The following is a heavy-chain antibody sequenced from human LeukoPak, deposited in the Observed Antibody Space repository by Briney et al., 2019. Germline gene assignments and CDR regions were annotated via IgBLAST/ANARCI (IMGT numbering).Heavy chain of an antibody. Sequence: SETLSLTCAVYGGSFSGYYWSWIRRPPGKGLEWIGEINHSGSTNYNPSLKSRVTISVDTSKNKFSLKLSSVTAADTAVYYCARSRNWIRLALLMDVWGKGTTVTVSS. J-gene: IGHJ6*03. CDR3: ARSRNWIRLALLMDV. D-gene: IGHD1-1*01. V-gene: IGHV4-34*01. CDR1: GGSFSGYY. CDR2: INHSGST.